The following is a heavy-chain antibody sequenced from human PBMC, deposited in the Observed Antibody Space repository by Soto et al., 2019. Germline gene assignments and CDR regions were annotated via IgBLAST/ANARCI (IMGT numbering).Heavy chain of an antibody. CDR1: GGSISSSSYY. CDR2: IYYSGST. J-gene: IGHJ4*02. CDR3: ARPASSGCRTPLGCEDY. Sequence: PSETLSRTCTVSGGSISSSSYYWGWIRQPPGKGLEWIGSIYYSGSTYYNPSLKSRVTISVDTSKNQFSLKLSSVTAADTAVYYCARPASSGCRTPLGCEDYWGQGTLVTVSS. D-gene: IGHD6-19*01. V-gene: IGHV4-39*01.